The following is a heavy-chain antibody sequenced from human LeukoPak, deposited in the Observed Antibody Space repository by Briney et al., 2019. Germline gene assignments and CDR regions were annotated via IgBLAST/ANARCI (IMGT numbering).Heavy chain of an antibody. CDR2: IYYRGST. V-gene: IGHV4-39*01. J-gene: IGHJ6*02. Sequence: SETLSLTCTVSGGSISSSSYYWGWIRQPPGKGLEWIGSIYYRGSTYYNPSLKSRVTISVDQSKNQFSLKLSSVPAADTAVYYCARPHYDFWSGYSFGGMDVWGQGTMVTVSS. D-gene: IGHD3-3*01. CDR1: GGSISSSSYY. CDR3: ARPHYDFWSGYSFGGMDV.